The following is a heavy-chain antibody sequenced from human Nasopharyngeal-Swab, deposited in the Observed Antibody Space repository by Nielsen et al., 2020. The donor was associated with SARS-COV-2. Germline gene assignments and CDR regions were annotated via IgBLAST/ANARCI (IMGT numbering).Heavy chain of an antibody. CDR2: IYYSGST. CDR1: GGSISSSSYY. D-gene: IGHD3-22*01. V-gene: IGHV4-39*07. Sequence: SETLSLTCTVSGGSISSSSYYWGWIRQPPGKGLEWIGSIYYSGSTNYNPSLKSRVTISVDTSKNQFSLKLSSVTAADTAVYYCARDRTYYYDSSGYDYYYGMDVWGQGTTVTVSS. J-gene: IGHJ6*02. CDR3: ARDRTYYYDSSGYDYYYGMDV.